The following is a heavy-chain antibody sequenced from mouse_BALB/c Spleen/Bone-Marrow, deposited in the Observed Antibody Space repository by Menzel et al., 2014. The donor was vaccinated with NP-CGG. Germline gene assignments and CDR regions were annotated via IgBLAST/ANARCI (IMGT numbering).Heavy chain of an antibody. CDR1: GYTFTSYY. CDR3: TRSTMITYFDY. D-gene: IGHD2-4*01. Sequence: QVTLKECGAELVKPGASVKLSCKASGYTFTSYYMYWVKQRPGQGLEWIGEINPSNGGTNFNEKCKSKATLTVDKSSSTAYMQLSSLTFEDSAVYYCTRSTMITYFDYWGQGTTLTVSS. J-gene: IGHJ2*01. CDR2: INPSNGGT. V-gene: IGHV1S81*02.